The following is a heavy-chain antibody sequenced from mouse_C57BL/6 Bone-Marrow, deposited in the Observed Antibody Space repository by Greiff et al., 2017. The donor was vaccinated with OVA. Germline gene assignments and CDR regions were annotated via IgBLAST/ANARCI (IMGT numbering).Heavy chain of an antibody. CDR1: GYTFTDYE. CDR3: TRGYSNYYAMDY. V-gene: IGHV1-15*01. Sequence: VQLQQSGAELVRPGASVTLSGKASGYTFTDYEMHWVKQTPVHGLEWIGAIDPETGGTAYNQKFKGKAILTADKSSSTAYMELRSLTSEDSAVYYCTRGYSNYYAMDYWGQGTSVTVSS. CDR2: IDPETGGT. J-gene: IGHJ4*01. D-gene: IGHD2-5*01.